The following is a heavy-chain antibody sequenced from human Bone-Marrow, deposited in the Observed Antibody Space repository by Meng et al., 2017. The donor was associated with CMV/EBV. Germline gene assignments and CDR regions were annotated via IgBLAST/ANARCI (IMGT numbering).Heavy chain of an antibody. Sequence: KVSCKGSGYSFTSYWIGWVRQMPGKGLEWMGIIYPGDSDTRYSPSFQGQVTISADKSINTAYLQWSSLKASDTAMYYCARQGCSSTSCHTVDYWGQGTLVTVSS. V-gene: IGHV5-51*01. CDR3: ARQGCSSTSCHTVDY. D-gene: IGHD2-2*02. J-gene: IGHJ4*02. CDR2: IYPGDSDT. CDR1: GYSFTSYW.